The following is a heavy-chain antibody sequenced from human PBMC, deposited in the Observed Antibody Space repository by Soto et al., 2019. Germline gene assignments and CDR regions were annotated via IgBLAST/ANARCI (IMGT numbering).Heavy chain of an antibody. CDR1: GFTFSSYS. Sequence: GGSLRLSCAASGFTFSSYSMNWVRQAPGKGLEWVSSISSSSSYIYYADSVKGRFTISRDNAKNSLYLQMNSLRAEDTAVYYCARGPGPNWFDPWGRGTLVTVSS. CDR2: ISSSSSYI. J-gene: IGHJ5*02. CDR3: ARGPGPNWFDP. V-gene: IGHV3-21*01.